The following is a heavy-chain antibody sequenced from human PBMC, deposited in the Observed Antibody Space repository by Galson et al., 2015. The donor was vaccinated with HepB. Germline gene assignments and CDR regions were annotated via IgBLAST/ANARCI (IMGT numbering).Heavy chain of an antibody. V-gene: IGHV1-69*10. CDR3: ATSKGSGSYDY. Sequence: SVKVSCKASGGTFSSYAISWVRQAPGQGLEWMGGIIPIFGIANYAQKFQGRVTITADKSTSTAYMELSSLRSEDTAVYYCATSKGSGSYDYWGQGTLVTVSS. CDR2: IIPIFGIA. CDR1: GGTFSSYA. J-gene: IGHJ4*02. D-gene: IGHD3-10*01.